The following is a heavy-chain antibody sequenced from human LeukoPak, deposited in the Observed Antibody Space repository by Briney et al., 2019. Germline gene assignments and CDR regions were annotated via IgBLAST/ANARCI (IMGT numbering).Heavy chain of an antibody. J-gene: IGHJ4*02. CDR1: GFTFSSYT. V-gene: IGHV3-48*02. CDR2: ISSTSSTI. CDR3: ARARGVDY. Sequence: GGSLRLSGAGSGFTFSSYTMNWVRQAPGKGLECVSSISSTSSTIYYADSVKGRFTISRDNAKNSLYLQMNSLRDEDTAVYYCARARGVDYWGQGTLVTVSS.